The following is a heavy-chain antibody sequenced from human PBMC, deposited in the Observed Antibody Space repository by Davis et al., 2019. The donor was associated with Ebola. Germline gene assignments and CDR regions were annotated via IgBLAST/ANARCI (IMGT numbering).Heavy chain of an antibody. CDR1: GFTFSSYG. Sequence: GGFLRLSCAASGFTFSSYGMHWVRQAPGKGLEWVAVIWYNGNKEYYTDSVKGRFTLSRDNAENSLYLQMNTLRAEDTALYYCARVKAGWYFDSWGQGTLVTVSS. CDR2: IWYNGNKE. V-gene: IGHV3-33*08. J-gene: IGHJ4*02. CDR3: ARVKAGWYFDS. D-gene: IGHD2-15*01.